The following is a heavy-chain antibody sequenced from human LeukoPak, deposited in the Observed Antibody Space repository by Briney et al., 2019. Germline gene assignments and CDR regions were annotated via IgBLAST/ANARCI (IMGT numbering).Heavy chain of an antibody. CDR3: ARGPFRVYNWNYEAFDI. D-gene: IGHD1-7*01. V-gene: IGHV1-24*01. CDR2: FDPEDGET. CDR1: GYTLTELS. Sequence: ASVKVSCKVSGYTLTELSMHWVRQAPGKGLEWMGGFDPEDGETIYAQKFQGRVTMTEDTSTDTAYMELSSLRSEDTAVYYCARGPFRVYNWNYEAFDIWGQGTMVTVSS. J-gene: IGHJ3*02.